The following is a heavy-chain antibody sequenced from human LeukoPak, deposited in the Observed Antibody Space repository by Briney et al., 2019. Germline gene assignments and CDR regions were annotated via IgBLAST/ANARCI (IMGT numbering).Heavy chain of an antibody. D-gene: IGHD6-25*01. CDR3: ARDGGAGTPWAFDI. Sequence: GSLRLSCAASGFTFNSYSMNWVRQGPGKGLEGGSHISVSSATIYYADSVKGRFTVSRDNAKNSLFLQMSSLRAEDTAVYYCARDGGAGTPWAFDIWGQGTMVTVSS. CDR2: ISVSSATI. V-gene: IGHV3-48*04. CDR1: GFTFNSYS. J-gene: IGHJ3*02.